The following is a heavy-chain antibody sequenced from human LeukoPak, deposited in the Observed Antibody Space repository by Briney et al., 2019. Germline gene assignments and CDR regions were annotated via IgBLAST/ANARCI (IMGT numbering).Heavy chain of an antibody. Sequence: GRSLRLSCAASGFTFKNHGMHWVRQAPGKGLEWVAVIWYDGSNQYYADSVMGRFTISRDNAKNSLYLQMNSLRAEDTAVYYCAREDVAKYYYDSSGYYYHYYYYGMDVWGQGTTVTVSS. CDR3: AREDVAKYYYDSSGYYYHYYYYGMDV. CDR2: IWYDGSNQ. D-gene: IGHD3-22*01. CDR1: GFTFKNHG. V-gene: IGHV3-33*01. J-gene: IGHJ6*02.